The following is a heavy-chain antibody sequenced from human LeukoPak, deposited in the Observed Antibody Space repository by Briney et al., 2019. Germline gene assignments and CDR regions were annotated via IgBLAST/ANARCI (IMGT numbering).Heavy chain of an antibody. CDR1: GFTFSSYG. CDR2: IQYDGSNK. J-gene: IGHJ6*03. V-gene: IGHV3-30*02. Sequence: GGSLRLSCAASGFTFSSYGMHWVRQAPGKGLEWVAFIQYDGSNKYYADSVKGRFTISRDNSKNTLYLQMNSLRAEDTAVYYCAKVGRGVIRFYYYMDVWGKGTTVTISS. D-gene: IGHD3-10*01. CDR3: AKVGRGVIRFYYYMDV.